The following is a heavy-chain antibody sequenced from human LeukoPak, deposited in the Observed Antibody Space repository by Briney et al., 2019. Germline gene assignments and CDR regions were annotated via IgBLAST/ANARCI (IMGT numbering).Heavy chain of an antibody. CDR2: VHLSGRT. CDR1: GGSMNDYY. V-gene: IGHV4-59*12. Sequence: SETLSLTCTVSGGSMNDYYWTWIRQPPGEGLEWIGEVHLSGRTNYNPSLESRVTMSVDISENHISLKLTSVTAADTAVYYCAREGGPYRPLDYSGQGTLVTVSS. J-gene: IGHJ4*02. CDR3: AREGGPYRPLDY.